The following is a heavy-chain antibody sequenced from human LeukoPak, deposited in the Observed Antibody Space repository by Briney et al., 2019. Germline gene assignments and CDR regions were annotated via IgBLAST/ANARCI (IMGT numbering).Heavy chain of an antibody. V-gene: IGHV3-23*01. CDR2: ISGSGGST. Sequence: GGSLRLSCAASGFTFSSYAMSWVRQAPGKGLEWVSAISGSGGSTYYADSVKGRFTISRDNSKNTLYLQMNSLRAEDTAVYYCAKRRQVEDSGSHYVIFDYWGQGTLVTVSS. CDR3: AKRRQVEDSGSHYVIFDY. CDR1: GFTFSSYA. J-gene: IGHJ4*02. D-gene: IGHD1-26*01.